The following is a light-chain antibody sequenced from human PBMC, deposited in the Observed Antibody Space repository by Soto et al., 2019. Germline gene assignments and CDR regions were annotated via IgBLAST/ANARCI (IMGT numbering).Light chain of an antibody. CDR1: SSNIGNNY. CDR3: GTWDSSLSAGL. V-gene: IGLV1-51*01. CDR2: DNN. J-gene: IGLJ2*01. Sequence: QSVLTQPPSVSAAPGQKVTISCSGSSSNIGNNYVSWYQQLPGTAPKLLIYDNNKRPSGIPDRFSGSKSGTSATLGITGLQTGDEAGYYCGTWDSSLSAGLFGGGTKLTVL.